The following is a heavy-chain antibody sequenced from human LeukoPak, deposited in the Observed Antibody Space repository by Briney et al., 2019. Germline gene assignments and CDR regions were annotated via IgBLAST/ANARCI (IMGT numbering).Heavy chain of an antibody. CDR3: GRMPNGADN. CDR2: IYPDGRA. CDR1: GFIVSDNY. V-gene: IGHV3-53*01. D-gene: IGHD1-26*01. J-gene: IGHJ4*02. Sequence: GGSLRLSCVASGFIVSDNYMSWIGQAPGKEPQWVSIIYPDGRAFYADSVKGRFTISRDNSRNTLYLQMNSLRADDTALYARGRMPNGADNWGQGTLVTVSS.